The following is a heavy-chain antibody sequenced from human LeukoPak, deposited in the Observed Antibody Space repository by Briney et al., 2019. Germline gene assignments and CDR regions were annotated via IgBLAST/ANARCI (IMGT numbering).Heavy chain of an antibody. V-gene: IGHV4-59*01. CDR3: AREYSSGWSGTGY. J-gene: IGHJ4*02. CDR2: VYYSGST. Sequence: SETLSLTCTVSGGSISSYYWSWIRQPPGRGLEWIGYVYYSGSTNYNPSLESRVTISVDTSKNQFSLKLSSVTAADTAVYYCAREYSSGWSGTGYWGQGTLVTVSS. D-gene: IGHD6-19*01. CDR1: GGSISSYY.